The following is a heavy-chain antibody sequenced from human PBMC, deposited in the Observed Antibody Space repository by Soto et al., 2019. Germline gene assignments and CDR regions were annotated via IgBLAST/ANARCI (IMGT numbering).Heavy chain of an antibody. D-gene: IGHD3-22*01. CDR1: GFTFSSYA. CDR2: ISGSGGST. V-gene: IGHV3-23*01. J-gene: IGHJ4*02. CDR3: AKVSYYDDSSGYSYFDY. Sequence: GWSLRLSCAASGFTFSSYAMSWVRQAPGQGLEWVSAISGSGGSTYYADSVKGRFTISRDNSKNTLYMHMNSLRAEDTAVYYCAKVSYYDDSSGYSYFDYWGQGTVGRVS.